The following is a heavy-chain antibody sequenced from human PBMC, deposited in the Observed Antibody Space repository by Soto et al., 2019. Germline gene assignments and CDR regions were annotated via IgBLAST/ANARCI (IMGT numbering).Heavy chain of an antibody. D-gene: IGHD2-2*03. V-gene: IGHV5-51*01. CDR1: GYSFTSYW. CDR3: ARMDIVVVPAAVNYYYYGMDV. Sequence: GESLKISCKGSGYSFTSYWIGWVRQIPGKGLEWMGIIYPGDSDTRYSPSFQGQVTISADKSISTAYLQWSSLKASDTAMYYCARMDIVVVPAAVNYYYYGMDVWGQGTTVTVSS. CDR2: IYPGDSDT. J-gene: IGHJ6*02.